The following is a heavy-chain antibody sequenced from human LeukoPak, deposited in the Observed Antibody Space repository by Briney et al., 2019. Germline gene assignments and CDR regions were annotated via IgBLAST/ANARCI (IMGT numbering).Heavy chain of an antibody. CDR2: IWYDGSNK. CDR3: TSWGDTTAEYFQR. CDR1: GFTFSSYG. Sequence: GGSLRLSCAASGFTFSSYGMHWVRQAPGKGLEWVAVIWYDGSNKYYADSVKGRFTISRDNSKNTLYLQMNSLRAEDTAVYYCTSWGDTTAEYFQRWGQGTLVTVSS. V-gene: IGHV3-33*01. J-gene: IGHJ1*01. D-gene: IGHD2-21*02.